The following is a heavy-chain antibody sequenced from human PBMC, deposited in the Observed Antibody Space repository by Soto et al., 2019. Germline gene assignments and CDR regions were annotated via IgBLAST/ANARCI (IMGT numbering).Heavy chain of an antibody. CDR1: GGSISSYY. J-gene: IGHJ4*02. V-gene: IGHV4-59*01. CDR2: IYYSGST. Sequence: PSETLSLTCTVSGGSISSYYWSWIRQPPGKGLEWIGYIYYSGSTNYNPSLKSRVTISVDTSKNQFSLKLSSVTAADTAVYYCARNQWNDGEAFDYWGQGTLVTVSS. D-gene: IGHD1-1*01. CDR3: ARNQWNDGEAFDY.